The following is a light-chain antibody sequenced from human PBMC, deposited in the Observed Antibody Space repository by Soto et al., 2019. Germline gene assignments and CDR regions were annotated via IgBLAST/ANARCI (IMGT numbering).Light chain of an antibody. J-gene: IGKJ4*01. CDR1: QSVSSY. Sequence: EIVLTQSPATLSLSPGERATLSFRASQSVSSYLAWYQQKPGQAPRLLIYDASNRATGIPARFSGSGSGTDFTLTISSLEPEDLAVYYCQQHSNWLTFGGGTKVEIK. V-gene: IGKV3-11*01. CDR2: DAS. CDR3: QQHSNWLT.